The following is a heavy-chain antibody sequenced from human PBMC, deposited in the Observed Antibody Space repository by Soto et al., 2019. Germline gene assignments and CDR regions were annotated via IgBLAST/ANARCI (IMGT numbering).Heavy chain of an antibody. CDR3: ARDLLGFSSWYRYFDY. D-gene: IGHD6-13*01. CDR2: INAGNGNT. Sequence: ASVKVSCKASGYTFTSYAMHWVRQAHGQRLEWMGWINAGNGNTKYSQKFQGRVTITRDTSASTAYMELSSLRSEDTAVYYCARDLLGFSSWYRYFDYWGQGTLVTVSS. V-gene: IGHV1-3*01. CDR1: GYTFTSYA. J-gene: IGHJ4*02.